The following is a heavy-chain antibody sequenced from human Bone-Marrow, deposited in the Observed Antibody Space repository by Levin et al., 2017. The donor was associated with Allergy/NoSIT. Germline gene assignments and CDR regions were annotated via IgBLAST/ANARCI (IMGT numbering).Heavy chain of an antibody. Sequence: GASVKVSCKASGYTFTSYDINWVRQATGQGLEWMGWMNPNSGNTGYAQKFQGRVTMTRNTSISTAYMELSSLRSEDTAVYYCARGRSGWYPYYYYYGMDVWGQGTTVTVSS. V-gene: IGHV1-8*01. CDR1: GYTFTSYD. CDR3: ARGRSGWYPYYYYYGMDV. CDR2: MNPNSGNT. D-gene: IGHD6-19*01. J-gene: IGHJ6*02.